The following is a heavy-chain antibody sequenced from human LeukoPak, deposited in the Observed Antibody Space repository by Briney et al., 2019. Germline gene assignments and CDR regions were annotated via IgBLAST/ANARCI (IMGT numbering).Heavy chain of an antibody. CDR3: ARDGSSSSWYGYFDY. V-gene: IGHV1-18*01. Sequence: ASVNVSCKASVYTFTIYGISWVRQAPGQGLEWMGWISAYNGNTNYAQKLQGRVTMTTDTSTSTAYMELRSLRSDDTAVYYCARDGSSSSWYGYFDYWGQGTLVTVSS. D-gene: IGHD6-13*01. CDR2: ISAYNGNT. CDR1: VYTFTIYG. J-gene: IGHJ4*02.